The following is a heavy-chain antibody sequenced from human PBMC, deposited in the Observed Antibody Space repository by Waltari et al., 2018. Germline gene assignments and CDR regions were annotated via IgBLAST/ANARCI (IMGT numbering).Heavy chain of an antibody. J-gene: IGHJ4*02. CDR1: GFTFSSYS. D-gene: IGHD4-17*01. CDR2: ISSSSTI. V-gene: IGHV3-48*01. CDR3: ARDHDYGDLTYDY. Sequence: EVQLMESGGGLVQPGGSLRLSCAASGFTFSSYSMNWVRQAPGKGLEWVSYISSSSTIYYADSVKGRFTISRDNAKNSLYLQMNSLRAEDTAVYYCARDHDYGDLTYDYWGQGTLVTVSS.